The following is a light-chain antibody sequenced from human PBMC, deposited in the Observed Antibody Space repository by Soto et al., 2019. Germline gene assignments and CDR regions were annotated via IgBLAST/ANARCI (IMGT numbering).Light chain of an antibody. CDR1: QSISDD. J-gene: IGKJ5*01. V-gene: IGKV3-15*01. CDR3: QQYHKWPPIT. Sequence: EIVMTQSPATLSVSPGERATLSCRASQSISDDLAWYQQKPGQAPRLLIYGASTRATGIPARFSGSGSWTEFTLTISNLQSEDSAVYYCQQYHKWPPITFGQGTRLEIK. CDR2: GAS.